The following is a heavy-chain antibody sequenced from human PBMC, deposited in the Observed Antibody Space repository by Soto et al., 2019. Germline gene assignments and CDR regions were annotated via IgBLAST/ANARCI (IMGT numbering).Heavy chain of an antibody. Sequence: GGSLRLSCAASGFTFSSYAMHWVRQAPGKGLEWVAVISYDGSNKYYADSVKGRFTISRDNSKNTLYLQMNSLRAEDTAVYYCARPKRKAVAAAGTGLPLDYWGQGTLVTVSS. CDR3: ARPKRKAVAAAGTGLPLDY. CDR2: ISYDGSNK. D-gene: IGHD6-13*01. CDR1: GFTFSSYA. V-gene: IGHV3-30-3*01. J-gene: IGHJ4*02.